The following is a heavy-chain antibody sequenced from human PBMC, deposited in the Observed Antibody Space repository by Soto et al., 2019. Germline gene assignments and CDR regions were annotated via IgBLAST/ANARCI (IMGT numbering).Heavy chain of an antibody. J-gene: IGHJ6*02. D-gene: IGHD3-9*01. CDR2: ISYDGSNK. V-gene: IGHV3-30*18. Sequence: GGSLRLSCAASGFTFRSYGMHWVRQAPGKGLEWVSVISYDGSNKYYAYSVKGRFTISRDNSKNTLYLQMNSLRAEDTAVYYCAKDQGVRYFDWLSTHYYYGMDVWGQGTTVTISS. CDR3: AKDQGVRYFDWLSTHYYYGMDV. CDR1: GFTFRSYG.